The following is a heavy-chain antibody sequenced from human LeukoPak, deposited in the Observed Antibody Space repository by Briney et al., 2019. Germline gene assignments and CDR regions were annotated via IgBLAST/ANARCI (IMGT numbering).Heavy chain of an antibody. J-gene: IGHJ3*02. CDR1: GFTFSDYY. D-gene: IGHD3-22*01. CDR3: ASEYDSSGYPIPHAFDI. CDR2: IYSGGST. V-gene: IGHV3-53*01. Sequence: LAGGSLRLSCAAYGFTFSDYYMSWVRQAPGKGLEWVSVIYSGGSTYYADSVKGRFTISRDNSKNTLYLQMNSLRAEDTAVYYCASEYDSSGYPIPHAFDIWGQGKVVTVSS.